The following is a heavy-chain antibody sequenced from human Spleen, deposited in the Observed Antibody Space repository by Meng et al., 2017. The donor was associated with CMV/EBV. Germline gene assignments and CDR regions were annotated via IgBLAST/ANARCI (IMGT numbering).Heavy chain of an antibody. J-gene: IGHJ4*02. Sequence: SETLSLTCSVSGDSVRSGDFSWTWIRQSPRKDLEWIGYIYNSGKTDYNPSLKSRVIMSVDTSKNQFSMKLTSVTAADTAVYYCAREREATFDYWGQGTLVTVSS. CDR1: GDSVRSGDFS. CDR2: IYNSGKT. V-gene: IGHV4-61*08. CDR3: AREREATFDY.